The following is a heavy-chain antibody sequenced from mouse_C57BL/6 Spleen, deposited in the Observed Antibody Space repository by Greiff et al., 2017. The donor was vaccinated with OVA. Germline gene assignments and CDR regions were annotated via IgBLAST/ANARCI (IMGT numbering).Heavy chain of an antibody. V-gene: IGHV5-4*01. CDR2: ISDGGSYT. CDR3: ARDGHIVTTWGYFDY. J-gene: IGHJ2*01. Sequence: EVQLVESGGGLVKPGGSLKLSCAASGFTFSSYAMSWVRQTPEKRLEWVATISDGGSYTYYPDNVKGRCTISRDTAKNNLYLKMSHLKSEDTAKYYGARDGHIVTTWGYFDYWGQGTTLTVSS. D-gene: IGHD2-5*01. CDR1: GFTFSSYA.